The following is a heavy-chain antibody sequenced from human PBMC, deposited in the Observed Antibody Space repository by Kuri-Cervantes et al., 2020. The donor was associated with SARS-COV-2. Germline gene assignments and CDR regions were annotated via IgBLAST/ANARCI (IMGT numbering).Heavy chain of an antibody. J-gene: IGHJ4*02. CDR3: ARDRRTGGYSSGFDL. CDR1: GYTFTGYY. Sequence: ASVKVSCKASGYTFTGYYMHWVRQAPGQGLEWMGWTNPSGGINPAQKFQDRVTMTRDTSTTTIHMELSRLTPDDTAVFYCARDRRTGGYSSGFDLWGQGTLVTVSS. CDR2: TNPSGGI. D-gene: IGHD5-18*01. V-gene: IGHV1-2*02.